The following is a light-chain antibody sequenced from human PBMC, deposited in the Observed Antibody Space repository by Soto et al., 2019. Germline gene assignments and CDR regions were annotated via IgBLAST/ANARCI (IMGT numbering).Light chain of an antibody. CDR2: DAS. CDR1: QSVSSY. J-gene: IGKJ5*01. V-gene: IGKV3-11*01. CDR3: QQRSNWPLT. Sequence: IVLTQSPSTLSLSPAERATLSCRASQSVSSYLAWYQQKPGQAPRLLIYDASNRATGIPARFSGSGSGTDFTLTISSLEPEDFAVYYCQQRSNWPLTFGQGTRLEIK.